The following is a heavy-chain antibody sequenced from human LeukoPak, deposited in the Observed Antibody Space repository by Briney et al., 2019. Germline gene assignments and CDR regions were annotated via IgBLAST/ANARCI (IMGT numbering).Heavy chain of an antibody. D-gene: IGHD1-14*01. Sequence: SETLSLTCTVSGGSISSSSYYWGWIRQPPGKGLEWIGSIYYSGSTYYNPSLKSRVTISVDTSKNQFSLKLSSVTAADTAVYYCANIKNPGFYFDYWGQGTLVTVSS. J-gene: IGHJ4*02. V-gene: IGHV4-39*07. CDR2: IYYSGST. CDR1: GGSISSSSYY. CDR3: ANIKNPGFYFDY.